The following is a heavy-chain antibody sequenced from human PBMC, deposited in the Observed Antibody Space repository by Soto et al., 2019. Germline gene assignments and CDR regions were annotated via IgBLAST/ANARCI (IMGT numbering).Heavy chain of an antibody. CDR2: ISGSGGST. CDR3: AKDQPYNWNLRTTTFDY. J-gene: IGHJ4*02. D-gene: IGHD1-20*01. V-gene: IGHV3-23*01. Sequence: PGGSLRLSCAASGFTFSSYAMSWVRQAPGKGLEWVSAISGSGGSTYYADSVKGRFTISRDNSKNTLYLQMNSLRAEDTAVYYCAKDQPYNWNLRTTTFDYWGQGTLVTVSS. CDR1: GFTFSSYA.